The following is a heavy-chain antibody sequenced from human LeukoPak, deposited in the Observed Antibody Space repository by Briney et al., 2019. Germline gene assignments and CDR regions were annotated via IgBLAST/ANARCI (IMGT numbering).Heavy chain of an antibody. V-gene: IGHV4-34*01. CDR1: GGSFSGYY. D-gene: IGHD6-13*01. CDR3: ARGQRAAAESLGSHWFDP. CDR2: INHSGST. Sequence: SETLSLTCAVYGGSFSGYYWTWIRQPPGKGLEWIGEINHSGSTNYNPSLKTRVTISVDTSKNQFSLKLSSVTAADTAVYYCARGQRAAAESLGSHWFDPWGQGTLVTVSS. J-gene: IGHJ5*02.